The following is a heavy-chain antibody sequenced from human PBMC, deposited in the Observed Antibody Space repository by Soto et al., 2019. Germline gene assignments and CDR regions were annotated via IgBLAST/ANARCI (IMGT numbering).Heavy chain of an antibody. Sequence: PGESLKISCKGSGYSFTSYWISWVRQMPGKGLEWMGRIDPSDSYTNYSPSFQGHVTISADKSISTAYLQWSSLKASDTAMYYCARSIAVAAYYYGMDVWGQGTTVTVSS. CDR1: GYSFTSYW. D-gene: IGHD6-19*01. V-gene: IGHV5-10-1*01. J-gene: IGHJ6*02. CDR2: IDPSDSYT. CDR3: ARSIAVAAYYYGMDV.